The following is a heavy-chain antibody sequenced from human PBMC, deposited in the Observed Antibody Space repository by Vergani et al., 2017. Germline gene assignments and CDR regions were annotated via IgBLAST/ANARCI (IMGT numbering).Heavy chain of an antibody. CDR3: TTGPINYYGSGSYNQGYEYYYGMDV. D-gene: IGHD3-10*01. CDR2: IKSKTDGGTT. V-gene: IGHV3-15*01. CDR1: GFTFSNAW. Sequence: EVQLVESGGGLVKPGGSLRLSCAASGFTFSNAWMSWVRQAPGQALEWVGRIKSKTDGGTTDYAAPVKGRFTISRDDSKNELYLQMNSLKTEDTAVYDCTTGPINYYGSGSYNQGYEYYYGMDVWGQGTTVTVSS. J-gene: IGHJ6*02.